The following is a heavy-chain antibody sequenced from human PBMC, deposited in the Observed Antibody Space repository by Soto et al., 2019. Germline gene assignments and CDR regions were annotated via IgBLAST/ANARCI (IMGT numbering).Heavy chain of an antibody. CDR2: INHSGST. CDR1: CGSFSGYY. D-gene: IGHD6-6*01. Sequence: ETLSLTCAVYCGSFSGYYWSWIRQPPGKVLEWIGEINHSGSTNYNPSLKSRVTISVDTSKNQFSLKLSSVTAADTAVYYCARVIEARLVWFDPWGQRTLVTVAX. J-gene: IGHJ5*02. CDR3: ARVIEARLVWFDP. V-gene: IGHV4-34*01.